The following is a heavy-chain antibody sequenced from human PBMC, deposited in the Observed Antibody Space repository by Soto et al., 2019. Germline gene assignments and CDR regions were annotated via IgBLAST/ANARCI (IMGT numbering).Heavy chain of an antibody. Sequence: QLQESGPGLVKPSETLSLTCTVSGGSIISSNFYWVWIRQPPGKGLEWIGSVEYGGSTYDNPSLKSPVTLSADTSKNQFSLKLTSVTAADTASYYCARHVRGAVTMNWFDPWGHGTLVTVAS. J-gene: IGHJ5*02. CDR3: ARHVRGAVTMNWFDP. CDR2: VEYGGST. CDR1: GGSIISSNFY. V-gene: IGHV4-39*01. D-gene: IGHD3-10*02.